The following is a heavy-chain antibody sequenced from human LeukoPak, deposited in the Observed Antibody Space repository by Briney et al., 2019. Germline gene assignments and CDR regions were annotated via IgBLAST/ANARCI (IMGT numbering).Heavy chain of an antibody. Sequence: GGSLRLSCAASGFTFSSYSMNWVRQAPGKGLEWVSSISSSSSYIYYADSVKGRFTISRDNAKNSLYLQMNSLRAEDTAVYYCAKDDYYYGSGSYTAYWGQGTLVTVSS. CDR2: ISSSSSYI. CDR3: AKDDYYYGSGSYTAY. D-gene: IGHD3-10*01. J-gene: IGHJ4*02. CDR1: GFTFSSYS. V-gene: IGHV3-21*04.